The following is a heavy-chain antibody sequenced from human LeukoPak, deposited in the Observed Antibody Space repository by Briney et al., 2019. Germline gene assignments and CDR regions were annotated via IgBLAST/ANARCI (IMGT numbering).Heavy chain of an antibody. Sequence: GGSLRLSCAASGFTFSSYAMSWVRQAPGEGLEWVSAISGSGGSTYYADSVKGRFTISRDNSKNTLYLQMNSLRAEDTAVYYCARVMYSSGWSFDYWGQGTLVTVSS. V-gene: IGHV3-23*01. CDR3: ARVMYSSGWSFDY. CDR2: ISGSGGST. CDR1: GFTFSSYA. J-gene: IGHJ4*02. D-gene: IGHD6-19*01.